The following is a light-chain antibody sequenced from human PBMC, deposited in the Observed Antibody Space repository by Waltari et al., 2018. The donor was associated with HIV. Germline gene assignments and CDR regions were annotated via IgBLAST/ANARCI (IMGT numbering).Light chain of an antibody. CDR2: VEGSGTY. CDR3: ETWDSNIRG. Sequence: QPVLTQSSSASASLESSVTLTCTLSSGHSSYTVALRPLQPGRAPRELMKVEGSGTYVRRNGVPDRFSGSSSGADRFLTISNLQSEDEADYYCETWDSNIRGFGGGTKLTVL. J-gene: IGLJ3*02. CDR1: SGHSSYT. V-gene: IGLV4-60*03.